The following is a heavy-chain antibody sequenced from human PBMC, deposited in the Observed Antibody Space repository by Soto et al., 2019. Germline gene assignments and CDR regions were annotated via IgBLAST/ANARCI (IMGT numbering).Heavy chain of an antibody. CDR2: LNGGSGKT. CDR3: ARDSAAVGGFDY. D-gene: IGHD6-19*01. J-gene: IGHJ4*01. V-gene: IGHV1-3*01. CDR1: GYIFTSYT. Sequence: GASVKVSCKASGYIFTSYTMHWVRQAPGQRLEWMGWLNGGSGKTKYSQNFRGRVTITRDTLASTAYMELSSRTSEDTALYYCARDSAAVGGFDYWG.